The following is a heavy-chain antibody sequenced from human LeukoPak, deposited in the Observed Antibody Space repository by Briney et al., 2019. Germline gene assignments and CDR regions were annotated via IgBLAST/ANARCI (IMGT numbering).Heavy chain of an antibody. V-gene: IGHV3-30*02. D-gene: IGHD6-13*01. J-gene: IGHJ4*02. CDR1: GFTFSTYS. Sequence: PGGSLRLSCAASGFTFSTYSMHWVRQAPGKGLEWVAFIRYDGTNKYYADSVKGRFTISRDNSKNTLYLQMNSLRAEDTAMYYCAKDMGRRSIAVDGPKYRSAWYLDYWGQGTLVTVSS. CDR3: AKDMGRRSIAVDGPKYRSAWYLDY. CDR2: IRYDGTNK.